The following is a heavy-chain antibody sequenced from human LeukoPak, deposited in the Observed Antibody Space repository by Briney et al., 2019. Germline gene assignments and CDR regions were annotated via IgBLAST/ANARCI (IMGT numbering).Heavy chain of an antibody. CDR3: ARAMFYYDSSGYYAWFDP. J-gene: IGHJ5*02. D-gene: IGHD3-22*01. CDR1: GYTFTTYD. CDR2: MNSISGNT. V-gene: IGHV1-8*01. Sequence: WASVKVSCKASGYTFTTYDINWVRQAPGQGLEWMGWMNSISGNTSYAQKFQGRVTMTRDTSISTAYMELSSLRSEDTAVYYCARAMFYYDSSGYYAWFDPWGQGTLVTVSS.